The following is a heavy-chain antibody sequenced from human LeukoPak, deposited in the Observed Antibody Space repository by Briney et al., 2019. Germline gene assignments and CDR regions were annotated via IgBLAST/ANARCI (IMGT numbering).Heavy chain of an antibody. CDR3: ARLTTADAFDI. Sequence: SETLSLTCTVSGGSISSSSYYWGWIRQPPGKGLEWIGSTYYSGSTYYNPSLKSRVTISVDTSKNQFSLKLSSVTAADTAVYYCARLTTADAFDIWGQGTMVTVSS. CDR2: TYYSGST. CDR1: GGSISSSSYY. V-gene: IGHV4-39*01. D-gene: IGHD3-22*01. J-gene: IGHJ3*02.